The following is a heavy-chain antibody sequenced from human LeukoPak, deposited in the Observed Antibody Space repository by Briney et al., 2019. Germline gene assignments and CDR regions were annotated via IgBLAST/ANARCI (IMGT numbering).Heavy chain of an antibody. CDR2: IYTSGST. J-gene: IGHJ4*02. D-gene: IGHD3-22*01. CDR3: AGTDYYDSSGYYVAGFDY. V-gene: IGHV4-4*09. Sequence: PSETLSLTCTVSGGSISSYYWSWIRQPPGKGLEWIGYIYTSGSTNYNPSLKSRVTISVDTSKNQFSLKLSSVTAADTAVYYCAGTDYYDSSGYYVAGFDYWGQGTLVTVSS. CDR1: GGSISSYY.